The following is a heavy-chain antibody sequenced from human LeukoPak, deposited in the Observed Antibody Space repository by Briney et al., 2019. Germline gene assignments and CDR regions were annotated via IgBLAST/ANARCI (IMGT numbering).Heavy chain of an antibody. J-gene: IGHJ4*02. D-gene: IGHD4-17*01. CDR2: INHNGNVN. V-gene: IGHV3-7*03. CDR1: GFTFSSYW. CDR3: ANEIRPNDY. Sequence: PGGSLRLSCAASGFTFSSYWMSWARQAPGKGLEWVASINHNGNVNYYVDSVKGRFTISRDNSKNTLYLQMYSLRAEDTAVYYCANEIRPNDYWGQGTLVTVSS.